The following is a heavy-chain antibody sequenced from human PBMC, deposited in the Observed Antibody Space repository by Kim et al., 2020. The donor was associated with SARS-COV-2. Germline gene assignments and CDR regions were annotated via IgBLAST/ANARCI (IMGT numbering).Heavy chain of an antibody. J-gene: IGHJ6*02. V-gene: IGHV3-48*03. Sequence: GGSLRLSCAASGFTFSSYEMNWVRQAPGKGLEWVSYISSSGNTIYYADSVKGRFTISRDNAKNSLYLQMNRLRAEDTAVYYCARDSALLALVTVVHYGIDVWGQGTTVTVAS. CDR3: ARDSALLALVTVVHYGIDV. D-gene: IGHD3-3*02. CDR1: GFTFSSYE. CDR2: ISSSGNTI.